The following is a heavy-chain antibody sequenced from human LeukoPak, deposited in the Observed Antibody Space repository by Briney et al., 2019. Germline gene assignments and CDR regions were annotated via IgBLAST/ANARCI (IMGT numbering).Heavy chain of an antibody. Sequence: PSETLSLTCAVYGGSFSGYYWSWIRQPPGKGLEWIGEINHSGSTNYNPSLKSRVTISVDTSKNQFSLKLSSVTAADTAVYYCARGHSWRYRRGLGSSWPGNKNWFDPWGQGTLVTVSS. CDR3: ARGHSWRYRRGLGSSWPGNKNWFDP. CDR2: INHSGST. CDR1: GGSFSGYY. J-gene: IGHJ5*02. D-gene: IGHD6-13*01. V-gene: IGHV4-34*01.